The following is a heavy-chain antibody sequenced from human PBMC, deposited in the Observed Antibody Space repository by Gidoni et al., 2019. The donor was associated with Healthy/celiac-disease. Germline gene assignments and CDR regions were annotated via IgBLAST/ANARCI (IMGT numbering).Heavy chain of an antibody. Sequence: QVQLVQSWAEVKKPGASVKVSYKASGYTFTSYDINWLRHATGQGLEWMGWMTPNSGNTCYAQKFQGRVTMTRNTSISTAYMELSSLRSEDTAVYYCARGLNYYDSSGYYKPYYYYYGMDVWGQGTTVTVSS. CDR1: GYTFTSYD. V-gene: IGHV1-8*01. CDR2: MTPNSGNT. CDR3: ARGLNYYDSSGYYKPYYYYYGMDV. D-gene: IGHD3-22*01. J-gene: IGHJ6*02.